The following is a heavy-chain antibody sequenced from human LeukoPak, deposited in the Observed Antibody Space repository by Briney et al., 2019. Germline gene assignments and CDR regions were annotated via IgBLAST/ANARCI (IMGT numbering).Heavy chain of an antibody. J-gene: IGHJ4*02. D-gene: IGHD6-6*01. CDR2: IYYSGST. Sequence: SETLSLTCTVSGGSVSSGSYYWSWLRPPPGKGLEWIGYIYYSGSTNYNPSLKSRVTISVDTSKNQFSLKLSSVTAADTAVYYCARVSYSSSFDFDYWGQGTLVTVSS. CDR3: ARVSYSSSFDFDY. CDR1: GGSVSSGSYY. V-gene: IGHV4-61*01.